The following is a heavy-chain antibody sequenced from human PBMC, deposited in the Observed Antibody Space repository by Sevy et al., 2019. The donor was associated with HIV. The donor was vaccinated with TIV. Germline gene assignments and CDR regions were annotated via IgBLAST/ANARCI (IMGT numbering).Heavy chain of an antibody. CDR1: GFTFSSYW. CDR2: IKQDGSEK. D-gene: IGHD3-10*01. V-gene: IGHV3-7*01. Sequence: GGSLRLSCAASGFTFSSYWMSWVRQAPGKGLEWVANIKQDGSEKYYVDSVKGRFTISRDNSKNTLYLQMNNLRPEDTAVYYCAKAVDTMGFYLDHWGQGTLVTVSS. J-gene: IGHJ4*02. CDR3: AKAVDTMGFYLDH.